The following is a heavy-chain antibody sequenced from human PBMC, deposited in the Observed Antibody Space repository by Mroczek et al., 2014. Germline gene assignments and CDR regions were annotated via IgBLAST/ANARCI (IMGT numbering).Heavy chain of an antibody. Sequence: SEYTFYHVIDINRWRQATGQGLEWMGWMNPNSGNTGYAQKFQGRVTMTRNTSISTAYMELSSLRSEDTAVYYCARGLRIVGGRGMGGFRYYFDYWGQGTLVTVSS. CDR1: EYTFYHVID. CDR3: ARGLRIVGGRGMGGFRYYFDY. CDR2: MNPNSGNT. D-gene: IGHD1-26*01. J-gene: IGHJ4*02. V-gene: IGHV1-8*01.